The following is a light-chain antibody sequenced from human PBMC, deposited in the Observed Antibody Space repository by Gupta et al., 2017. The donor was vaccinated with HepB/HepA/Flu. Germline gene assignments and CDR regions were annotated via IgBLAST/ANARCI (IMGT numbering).Light chain of an antibody. Sequence: EIVLTQSPGTLSLSPGERATLSCRASQSVTNDYLAWYQQKLGQAPTLLIYSASSRATGIPDRFSGSASGTEFTLTITRLEAEDIAVYYCQQYGSAPWTFGQGTRVEVK. V-gene: IGKV3-20*01. CDR1: QSVTNDY. CDR2: SAS. J-gene: IGKJ1*01. CDR3: QQYGSAPWT.